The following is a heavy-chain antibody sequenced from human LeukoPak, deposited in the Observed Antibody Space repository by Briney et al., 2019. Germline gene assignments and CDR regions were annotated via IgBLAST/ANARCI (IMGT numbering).Heavy chain of an antibody. Sequence: GESLKISCKGSGYSFTSYWIGWVRQVPGKGLEWMGIIYPGDSDTRYSPSFQGQVTISADKSISTAYLQWSSLKASDTAMYYCARVDSSSWYPDAFDIWGQGTMVTVSS. CDR3: ARVDSSSWYPDAFDI. D-gene: IGHD6-13*01. CDR2: IYPGDSDT. V-gene: IGHV5-51*01. CDR1: GYSFTSYW. J-gene: IGHJ3*02.